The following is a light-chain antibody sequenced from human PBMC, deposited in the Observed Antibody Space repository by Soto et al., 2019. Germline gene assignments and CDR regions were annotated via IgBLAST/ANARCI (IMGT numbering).Light chain of an antibody. V-gene: IGLV4-69*01. CDR3: QTWGTGIHV. CDR2: LNSDGSH. J-gene: IGLJ1*01. Sequence: QAVVTQSPSASASLGASVKLTCILSSGHSSFAIAWHQQQPEKGPRYLMKLNSDGSHSKGDGIPDRFSGSSSGAERYLTISSFQSEDEADYYCQTWGTGIHVFGTGTKLTVL. CDR1: SGHSSFA.